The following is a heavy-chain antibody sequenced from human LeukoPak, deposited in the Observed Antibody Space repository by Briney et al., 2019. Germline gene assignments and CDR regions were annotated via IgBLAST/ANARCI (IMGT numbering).Heavy chain of an antibody. CDR1: GFTVSSNY. Sequence: GGSLRLSCAASGFTVSSNYMNWVRQAPGKGLKWVSVIYTGGSTYYADSVRGRFTISRDKSKNTLYLQMNSLGAEDTAVYFRARSYCSSTGCPDAFDIWGQGTMVTVSS. D-gene: IGHD2-2*01. CDR2: IYTGGST. CDR3: ARSYCSSTGCPDAFDI. J-gene: IGHJ3*02. V-gene: IGHV3-53*01.